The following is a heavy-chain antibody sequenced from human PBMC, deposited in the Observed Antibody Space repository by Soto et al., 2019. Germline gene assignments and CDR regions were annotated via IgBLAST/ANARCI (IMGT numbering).Heavy chain of an antibody. J-gene: IGHJ4*02. CDR2: IYYTGYT. D-gene: IGHD3-22*01. V-gene: IGHV4-59*12. Sequence: SETLSLTCTVSGGSISSYYWSWIRQPPGKGLEWIGYIYYTGYTNYNPSLKSRVTISIDASKNQFSLRLSSVTAADTAVYYCARSMFYSDGSNYSPFDYWGQGTLVTVS. CDR1: GGSISSYY. CDR3: ARSMFYSDGSNYSPFDY.